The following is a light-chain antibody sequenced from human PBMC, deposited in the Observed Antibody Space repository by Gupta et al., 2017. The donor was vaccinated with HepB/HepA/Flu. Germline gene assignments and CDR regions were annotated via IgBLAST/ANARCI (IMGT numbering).Light chain of an antibody. V-gene: IGKV3-11*01. CDR3: QHRSAFFT. Sequence: IVLTPLPATLPLTPGETATLSCGASQSVSSYVAWYQQKPGQAPRLLIYDASNRATGIPAMCSGSGSGTDFTLTISSLEPEVFAVYYCQHRSAFFTFGPGTKVHI. CDR1: QSVSSY. J-gene: IGKJ3*01. CDR2: DAS.